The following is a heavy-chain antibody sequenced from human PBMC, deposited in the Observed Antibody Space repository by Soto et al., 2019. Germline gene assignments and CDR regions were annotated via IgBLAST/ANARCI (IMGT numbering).Heavy chain of an antibody. V-gene: IGHV1-69*13. J-gene: IGHJ4*02. Sequence: ASVKVSCKASGGTFSSYAISWVRQAPGQGLEWMGGIIPIFGTANYAQKFQGRVTITADESTSTAYMELSSLRSEDTAVYYCARDLRYCSGGSCYPENFDYWGQGTLVTVSS. D-gene: IGHD2-15*01. CDR3: ARDLRYCSGGSCYPENFDY. CDR1: GGTFSSYA. CDR2: IIPIFGTA.